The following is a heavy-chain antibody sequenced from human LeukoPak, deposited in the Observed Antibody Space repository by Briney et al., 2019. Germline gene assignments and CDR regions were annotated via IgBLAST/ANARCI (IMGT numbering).Heavy chain of an antibody. D-gene: IGHD6-13*01. CDR1: GGSISSYY. J-gene: IGHJ4*02. V-gene: IGHV4-59*01. Sequence: SETLSLTCTVSGGSISSYYWSWIRQPPGQGLEWIGYIYYSGSTNYNPSLKSRVTISVDTSKNQFSLKLSSVTAADTAVYYCARDGGSSWSHGYFDYWGQGTLVTVSS. CDR3: ARDGGSSWSHGYFDY. CDR2: IYYSGST.